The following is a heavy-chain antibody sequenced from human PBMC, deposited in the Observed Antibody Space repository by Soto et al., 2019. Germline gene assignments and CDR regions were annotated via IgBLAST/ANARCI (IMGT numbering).Heavy chain of an antibody. CDR3: ARGQRFSDWFDP. V-gene: IGHV4-4*07. D-gene: IGHD3-3*01. J-gene: IGHJ5*02. CDR1: GGAISGYY. Sequence: PSETLSLTCTVTGGAISGYYLTWMRQSDGEGLEWIGRIYSSGSTNYNPSLKSRVTISLDTSMNYFSLRLSSVTAADTAVYYCARGQRFSDWFDPWGQGTLVTVYS. CDR2: IYSSGST.